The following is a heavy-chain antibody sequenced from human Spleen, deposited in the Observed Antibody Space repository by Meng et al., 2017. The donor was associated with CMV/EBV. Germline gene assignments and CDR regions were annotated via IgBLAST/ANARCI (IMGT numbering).Heavy chain of an antibody. D-gene: IGHD3-22*01. J-gene: IGHJ4*02. CDR3: ARDGDYYDSSGSFDY. CDR1: GYTFSGHY. V-gene: IGHV1-2*02. Sequence: ASVKVSCKASGYTFSGHYMHWVRQAPVQGLESMGWINPHSGSTNYAQKFQGRVTMTRDTSISTAYMELRRLRSDDTAVYYCARDGDYYDSSGSFDYWGQGTLVTVSS. CDR2: INPHSGST.